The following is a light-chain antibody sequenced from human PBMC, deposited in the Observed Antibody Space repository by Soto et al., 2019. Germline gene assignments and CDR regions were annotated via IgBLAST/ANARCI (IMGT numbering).Light chain of an antibody. CDR3: QQYNNWPVT. CDR1: QSVSSN. J-gene: IGKJ5*01. CDR2: GAS. V-gene: IGKV3-15*01. Sequence: EMVVTQSPATLYVSQGERATLSCRASQSVSSNLAWYQQKPGQAPRLLIYGASTRATGIPARFSGSGSGTEFTLTISSLQSEDFAVYYCQQYNNWPVTFGQGTRLEI.